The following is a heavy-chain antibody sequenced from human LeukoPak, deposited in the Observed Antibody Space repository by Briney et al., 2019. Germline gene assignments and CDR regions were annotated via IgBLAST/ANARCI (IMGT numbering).Heavy chain of an antibody. CDR1: GGSLTSYY. CDR3: ARRGYEGWFDP. CDR2: IYYTGGT. Sequence: PSETLSLTCTVSGGSLTSYYWSWIRQPPGKGLEWIGYIYYTGGTNYNPSLKSRVTISVDTSKNQVSLKLTFVTAADTAVYYCARRGYEGWFDPWGQGTLVTVSS. D-gene: IGHD3-16*01. J-gene: IGHJ5*02. V-gene: IGHV4-59*08.